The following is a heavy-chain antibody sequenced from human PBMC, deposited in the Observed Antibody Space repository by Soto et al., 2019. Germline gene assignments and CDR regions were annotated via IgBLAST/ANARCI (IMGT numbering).Heavy chain of an antibody. J-gene: IGHJ3*01. CDR3: ARAFFFPGRDRRGYFFDAFDF. CDR1: GYTFTSSG. V-gene: IGHV1-18*01. Sequence: ASVKVSCKASGYTFTSSGMSWVRQAPGQGLEWMGWISAHTGSSEYAQRFQGRVTMTTDRSTSTAYMELRSLRSDDTAVYYCARAFFFPGRDRRGYFFDAFDFWGPGTLVTVSS. CDR2: ISAHTGSS. D-gene: IGHD3-22*01.